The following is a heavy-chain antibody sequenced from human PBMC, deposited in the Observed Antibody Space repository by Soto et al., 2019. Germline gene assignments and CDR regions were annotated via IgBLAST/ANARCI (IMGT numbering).Heavy chain of an antibody. CDR3: ARAQDTALDAFDT. D-gene: IGHD2-15*01. CDR2: ISAYNGNT. Sequence: ASVRVSCQPSGYTFTTCGITWVRQAPGQGLEWMGWISAYNGNTNYAQKLQGRVTMTTDTSTSTAYMELRSLRSDDTAVYYCARAQDTALDAFDTWGQGTRVTV. V-gene: IGHV1-18*01. CDR1: GYTFTTCG. J-gene: IGHJ3*02.